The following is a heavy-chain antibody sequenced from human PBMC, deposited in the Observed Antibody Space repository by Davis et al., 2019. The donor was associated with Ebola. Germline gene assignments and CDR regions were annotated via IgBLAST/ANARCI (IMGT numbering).Heavy chain of an antibody. CDR1: GYTFTSYG. CDR3: ARVSSLGIIWYFDL. J-gene: IGHJ2*01. V-gene: IGHV1-18*04. D-gene: IGHD7-27*01. CDR2: ISANTGNT. Sequence: ASVKVSCKASGYTFTSYGITWVRQAPGQGLEWMGWISANTGNTNYAQKLQGRVTMTTDRSTSTAYMELRSLISDDTAVYYCARVSSLGIIWYFDLWGRGTLVTVSS.